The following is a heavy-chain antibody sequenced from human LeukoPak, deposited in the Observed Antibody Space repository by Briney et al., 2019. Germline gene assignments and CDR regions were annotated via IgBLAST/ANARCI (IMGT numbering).Heavy chain of an antibody. Sequence: ASVKVSCXASGYTFTDYYMHWVRQAPGQGLEWMGRINPNSGGTKYAQKFQGRVTMTRDTSISTAYMELNRLTSGDTAVYYCAKCGDFIAASYNWFDPWGPGTLVTVSS. CDR3: AKCGDFIAASYNWFDP. D-gene: IGHD6-13*01. V-gene: IGHV1-2*06. CDR1: GYTFTDYY. CDR2: INPNSGGT. J-gene: IGHJ5*02.